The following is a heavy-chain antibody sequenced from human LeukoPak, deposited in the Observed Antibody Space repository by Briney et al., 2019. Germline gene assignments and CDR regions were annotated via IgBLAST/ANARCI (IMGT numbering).Heavy chain of an antibody. V-gene: IGHV1-2*02. CDR2: INPNSGGT. CDR3: ARSCGSTSCYYYYYYGMDV. D-gene: IGHD2-2*01. J-gene: IGHJ6*02. Sequence: ASVKVSCKASGYTFTGYYMHWVRQAPGQGLEWMGWINPNSGGTNYAQKFQGRVTMTRDTSISTAYMELSSLRSDDTAVYYCARSCGSTSCYYYYYYGMDVWGQGTTVTVSS. CDR1: GYTFTGYY.